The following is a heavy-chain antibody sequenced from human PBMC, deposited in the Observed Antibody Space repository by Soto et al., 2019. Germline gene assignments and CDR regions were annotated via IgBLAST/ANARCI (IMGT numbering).Heavy chain of an antibody. J-gene: IGHJ4*02. D-gene: IGHD3-10*01. V-gene: IGHV3-33*03. CDR1: GFTFSSYG. Sequence: GGSLRLSCAASGFTFSSYGMHWVRQAPGRGLEWVAVIWYDGTNKYYADSVKGRFTISRDNSENTLYLQMTSLRAEDTAVYLCAKQYGSGSFYKGSASFVSWGQGTLVTVSS. CDR3: AKQYGSGSFYKGSASFVS. CDR2: IWYDGTNK.